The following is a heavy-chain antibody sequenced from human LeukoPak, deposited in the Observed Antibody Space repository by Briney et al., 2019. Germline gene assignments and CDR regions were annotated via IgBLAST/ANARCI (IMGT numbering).Heavy chain of an antibody. D-gene: IGHD3-22*01. J-gene: IGHJ3*02. CDR1: GFTFSSHA. CDR3: AKCYYDSSGYYFGAFDI. Sequence: PGGSLRLSCAASGFTFSSHAMSWVRQAPGKGLEWVSAISGSGGSTYYADSVKGRFTISRDNSKNTLYLQMNSLRAEDTAVYYCAKCYYDSSGYYFGAFDIWGQGTMVTVSS. V-gene: IGHV3-23*01. CDR2: ISGSGGST.